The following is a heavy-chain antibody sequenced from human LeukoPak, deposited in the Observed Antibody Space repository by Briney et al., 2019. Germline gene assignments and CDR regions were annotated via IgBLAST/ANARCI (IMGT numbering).Heavy chain of an antibody. Sequence: ASVKVSCKASGYTFTGYYMHWVRQAPGQGLEWMGWISAYNGNTNYAQKLQGRVTMTTDTSTNTAYMELRSLRSDDTAVYYCASDPHDYSNFGHLIFDYWGQGTLVTVSS. D-gene: IGHD4-11*01. J-gene: IGHJ4*02. CDR1: GYTFTGYY. V-gene: IGHV1-18*04. CDR2: ISAYNGNT. CDR3: ASDPHDYSNFGHLIFDY.